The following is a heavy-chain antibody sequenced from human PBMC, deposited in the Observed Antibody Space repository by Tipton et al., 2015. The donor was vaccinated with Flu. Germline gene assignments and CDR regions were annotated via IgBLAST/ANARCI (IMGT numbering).Heavy chain of an antibody. CDR3: ARLSYYDVDLKNFYFDY. J-gene: IGHJ4*02. V-gene: IGHV4-59*08. CDR1: GGSMNSYY. CDR2: IYYTGDT. Sequence: GLVKPSETLSLTCTVSGGSMNSYYWSWIRQPPGKGLEWIGYIYYTGDTNYNPSIESRVTIPVDTSKSQFSLMLRSVTAADTAVYYCARLSYYDVDLKNFYFDYWGQGALVTVSS. D-gene: IGHD3-10*02.